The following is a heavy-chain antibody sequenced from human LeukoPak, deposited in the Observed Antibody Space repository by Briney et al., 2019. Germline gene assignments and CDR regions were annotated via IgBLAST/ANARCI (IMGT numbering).Heavy chain of an antibody. CDR2: ISSSSSYI. V-gene: IGHV3-21*01. D-gene: IGHD2-2*01. CDR1: GFTFSSYS. Sequence: GGSLRLSCAASGFTFSSYSMNWVRQAPGKGLEWVSSISSSSSYIYYADSVKGRFTISRDNAKNSLYLQMNSLRAEDTAVYYCAREGCSSTSCYGVDYYYGMDVWGQGTTVTVSS. CDR3: AREGCSSTSCYGVDYYYGMDV. J-gene: IGHJ6*02.